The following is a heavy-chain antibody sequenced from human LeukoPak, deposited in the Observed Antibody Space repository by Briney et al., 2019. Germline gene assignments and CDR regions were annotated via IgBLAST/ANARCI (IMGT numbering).Heavy chain of an antibody. D-gene: IGHD3-9*01. V-gene: IGHV4-61*02. CDR1: GGSISSGIYY. CDR2: IYTSGST. CDR3: ARASLRYFDWPIDY. J-gene: IGHJ4*02. Sequence: SETLSLTCTVSGGSISSGIYYWSWIRQPAGKGLEWIGRIYTSGSTNYNPSLKSRVTISVDTSKNQFSLKLSSVTAADTAVYYCARASLRYFDWPIDYWGQGTLVTVSS.